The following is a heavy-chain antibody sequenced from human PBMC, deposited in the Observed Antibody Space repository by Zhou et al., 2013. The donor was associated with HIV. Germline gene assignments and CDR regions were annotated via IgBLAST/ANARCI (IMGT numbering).Heavy chain of an antibody. CDR2: IIPIFGTA. CDR3: AMGRSRDGYNAQVSYGMDV. V-gene: IGHV1-69*13. J-gene: IGHJ6*02. Sequence: QVQLVQSGAEVKKPGSSVKVSCKASGGTFSSYAISWVRQAPGQGLEWMGRIIPIFGTANYAQKFQGRVTITADESTSTAYMELSSLRSEDTAVYYCAMGRSRDGYNAQVSYGMDVWGQGTTGHRLL. CDR1: GGTFSSYA. D-gene: IGHD5-12*01.